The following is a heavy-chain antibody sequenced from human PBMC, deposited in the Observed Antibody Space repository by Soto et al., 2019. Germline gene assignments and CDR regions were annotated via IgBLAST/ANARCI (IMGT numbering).Heavy chain of an antibody. D-gene: IGHD6-6*01. J-gene: IGHJ6*02. CDR3: ARDSEYSSSLQLPYYYYGMDV. V-gene: IGHV1-2*04. CDR1: GYTFTGYY. Sequence: ASVKVSCKASGYTFTGYYMHWVRQAPGQGLEWMGWINPNSGGTNYAQKFQGWVTMTRDTSISTAYMELSRLRSDDTAVYYCARDSEYSSSLQLPYYYYGMDVWGQGTTVTVSS. CDR2: INPNSGGT.